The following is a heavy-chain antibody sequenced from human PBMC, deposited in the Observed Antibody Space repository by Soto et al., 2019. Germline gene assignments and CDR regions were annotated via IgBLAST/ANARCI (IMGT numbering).Heavy chain of an antibody. Sequence: QVQLVESGGGVVQPGRSLRLSCAASGFTFSSYGMHWVRQAPGKGLEWVAVISYDGSNKYYADSVKGRFTISRDNSKNTLYLQMNSLRAEDTAVYYCAKAFSGGNFDLWVRGTLVTVSS. V-gene: IGHV3-30*18. CDR3: AKAFSGGNFDL. CDR2: ISYDGSNK. CDR1: GFTFSSYG. J-gene: IGHJ2*01.